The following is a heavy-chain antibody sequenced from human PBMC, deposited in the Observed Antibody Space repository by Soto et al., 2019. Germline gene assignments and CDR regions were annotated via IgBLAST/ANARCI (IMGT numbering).Heavy chain of an antibody. CDR3: TADLPGGYSNYFDY. Sequence: PGGPLRLSCAASGLSFIDAWMNWVRQAPGKGLEWVGRIKSKPAGGTTDYAAPVKGRFTISRDDSKNTVYLQMSSLKTDDTAVYFCTADLPGGYSNYFDYWGQGTLVTVSS. CDR1: GLSFIDAW. V-gene: IGHV3-15*07. D-gene: IGHD4-4*01. J-gene: IGHJ4*02. CDR2: IKSKPAGGTT.